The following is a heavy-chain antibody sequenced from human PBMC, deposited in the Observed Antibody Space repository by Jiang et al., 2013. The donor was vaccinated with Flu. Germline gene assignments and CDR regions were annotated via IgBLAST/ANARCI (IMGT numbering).Heavy chain of an antibody. Sequence: KGLEWIGYIYYSGSTYYNPSLKSRVTISVDTSKNQFSLKLSSVTAADTAVYYCARGPYCSSTSCAPDYYYYYYMDVWGKGTTVTVSS. D-gene: IGHD2-2*01. CDR3: ARGPYCSSTSCAPDYYYYYYMDV. J-gene: IGHJ6*03. CDR2: IYYSGST. V-gene: IGHV4-31*02.